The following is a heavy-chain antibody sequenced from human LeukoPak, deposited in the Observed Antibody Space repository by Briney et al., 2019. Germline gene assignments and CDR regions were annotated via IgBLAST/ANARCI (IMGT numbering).Heavy chain of an antibody. V-gene: IGHV3-66*02. J-gene: IGHJ4*02. CDR1: GFTVSSNY. CDR3: ARDQGSNDFDY. CDR2: IYSGGST. Sequence: GGSLRLSCAASGFTVSSNYMSWVRQAPGKGLEWVSVIYSGGSTYYADSVKGRFTISRDNSKNTLYLQMNSLRAEDTAVYYCARDQGSNDFDYWGQGTLVSVSS. D-gene: IGHD4/OR15-4a*01.